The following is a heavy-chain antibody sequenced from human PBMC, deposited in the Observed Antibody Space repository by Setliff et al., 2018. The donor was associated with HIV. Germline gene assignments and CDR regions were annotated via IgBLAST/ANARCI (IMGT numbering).Heavy chain of an antibody. V-gene: IGHV1-2*04. CDR2: INSATGGT. Sequence: GASVKVSCKASGYTFTDNYIHWVRQAPGQGLEWMAWINSATGGTNYAQNFQGWVTVTRDTSINTVYMELSSLRSEDTAMFYCARGNFDFWGQGTLVTVSS. J-gene: IGHJ4*02. CDR1: GYTFTDNY. CDR3: ARGNFDF.